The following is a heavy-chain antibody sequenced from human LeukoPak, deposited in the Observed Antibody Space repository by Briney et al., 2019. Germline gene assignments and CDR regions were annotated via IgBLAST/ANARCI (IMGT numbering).Heavy chain of an antibody. CDR2: IYTSGST. Sequence: SETLSLTCTVSGGSISSYYWSWIRQPAGKGLEWIGRIYTSGSTNYNPSLKSRVTMSVDTSKNQFSLKLSSVTAADTAVYYCARDLNGIAARRQDYWGQGTLVTVSS. CDR3: ARDLNGIAARRQDY. D-gene: IGHD6-6*01. V-gene: IGHV4-4*07. J-gene: IGHJ4*02. CDR1: GGSISSYY.